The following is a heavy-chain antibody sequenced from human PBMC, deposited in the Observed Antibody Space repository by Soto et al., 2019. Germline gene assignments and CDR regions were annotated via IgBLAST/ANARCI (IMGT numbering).Heavy chain of an antibody. J-gene: IGHJ6*02. CDR2: TYYRSKWYN. D-gene: IGHD2-8*01. CDR3: ARDLGCTNGVCYRGHYYYYGMDV. Sequence: SQTLSLTCAISGDSVSSNSAAWNWIRQSPSRGLEWLGRTYYRSKWYNDYTVSVKSRITINPDTSKNQFSLQLNSVTPEDTAVYYCARDLGCTNGVCYRGHYYYYGMDVWGQGTTVTVSS. V-gene: IGHV6-1*01. CDR1: GDSVSSNSAA.